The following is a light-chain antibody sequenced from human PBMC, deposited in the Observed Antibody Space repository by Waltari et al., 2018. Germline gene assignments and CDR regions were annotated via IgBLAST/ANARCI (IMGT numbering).Light chain of an antibody. CDR2: VNSDGSH. Sequence: QLVVTQSPSASAPLGASVKLTCTLSSGHSSNIVAWLQQRPEKGPRYLLKVNSDGSHLKGDDIPSRFSGSSSGGERYLTISRLQPDDEADYYGQTGGHGTWVFGGGTTLTVL. CDR3: QTGGHGTWV. J-gene: IGLJ3*02. CDR1: SGHSSNI. V-gene: IGLV4-69*01.